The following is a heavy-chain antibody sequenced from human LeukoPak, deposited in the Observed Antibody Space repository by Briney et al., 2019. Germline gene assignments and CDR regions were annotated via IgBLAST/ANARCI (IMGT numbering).Heavy chain of an antibody. CDR2: INPNSGGT. CDR1: GYTFTGYY. V-gene: IGHV1-2*02. CDR3: ARDTYGDYPLDY. Sequence: GAPVKVSCKASGYTFTGYYMHWVRQAPGQGLEWMGWINPNSGGTNYAQKFQGRVTMTRDTSISTAYMELSRLRSDDTAVYYCARDTYGDYPLDYWGQGTLVTVSS. J-gene: IGHJ4*02. D-gene: IGHD4-17*01.